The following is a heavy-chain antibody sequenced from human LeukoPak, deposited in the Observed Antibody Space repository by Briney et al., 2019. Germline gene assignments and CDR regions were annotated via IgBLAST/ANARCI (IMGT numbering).Heavy chain of an antibody. Sequence: PSETLSLTCTVSGGSISSSSHYWGWIRQPPGKGLEWIGSMLYSGSTNYNPSLKSRVTISVDTSKNQFSLKLSSVTAADTAVYYCARQAIGFGEFLFDYWGQGTLVTVSS. J-gene: IGHJ4*02. CDR1: GGSISSSSHY. CDR2: MLYSGST. V-gene: IGHV4-39*01. CDR3: ARQAIGFGEFLFDY. D-gene: IGHD3-10*01.